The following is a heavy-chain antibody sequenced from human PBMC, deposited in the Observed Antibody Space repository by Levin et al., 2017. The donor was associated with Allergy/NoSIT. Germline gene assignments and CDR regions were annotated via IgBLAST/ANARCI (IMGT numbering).Heavy chain of an antibody. CDR3: ARARRSNYDILTGYDGRAYYFDY. CDR1: GGSFSGYY. Sequence: SETLSLTCAVYGGSFSGYYWSWIRQPPGKGLEWIGEINHSGSTNYNPSLKSRVTISVDTSKNQFSLKLSSVTAADTAVYYCARARRSNYDILTGYDGRAYYFDYWGQGTLVTVSS. J-gene: IGHJ4*02. CDR2: INHSGST. V-gene: IGHV4-34*01. D-gene: IGHD3-9*01.